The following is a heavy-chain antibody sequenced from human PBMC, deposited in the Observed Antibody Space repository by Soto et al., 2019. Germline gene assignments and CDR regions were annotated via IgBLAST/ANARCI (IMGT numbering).Heavy chain of an antibody. CDR2: INHSGST. CDR1: GGSFSGYY. CDR3: ARVGLRNHYDSSGTIDY. Sequence: SETLSLTCAVYGGSFSGYYWSWIRQPPGKGLEWIGEINHSGSTNYNPSLKSRVTISVDTSKNQFSLKLSSVTAADTAVYYCARVGLRNHYDSSGTIDYWGQGTLVTVSS. D-gene: IGHD3-22*01. V-gene: IGHV4-34*01. J-gene: IGHJ4*02.